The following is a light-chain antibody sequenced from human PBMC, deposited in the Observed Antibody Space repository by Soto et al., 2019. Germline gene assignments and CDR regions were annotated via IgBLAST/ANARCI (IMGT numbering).Light chain of an antibody. J-gene: IGLJ1*01. V-gene: IGLV2-23*01. CDR2: ENV. CDR3: CSYVGATADV. Sequence: QSALTQPASVSGSAGQSITITCTGSASNIGGYNLVSWYQHHAGKAPKVIIYENVKRPSGVSNRFSGSKSGTTASLTISGLHAEDDADYYCCSYVGATADVFGGGTKLTVL. CDR1: ASNIGGYNL.